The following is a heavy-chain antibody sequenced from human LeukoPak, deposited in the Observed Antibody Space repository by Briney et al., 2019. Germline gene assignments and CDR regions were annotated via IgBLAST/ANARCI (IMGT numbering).Heavy chain of an antibody. CDR1: GGSITAYY. Sequence: SETLSLTCTVSGGSITAYYWSWIRQPAGKGLEWIGRIYSSGSTNYNPSLKSRVTMSVDTSKNQFSLSLSSVTAADTAVYYCARGRKLGGFDYWGQGTLVTVSS. V-gene: IGHV4-4*07. CDR3: ARGRKLGGFDY. D-gene: IGHD3-16*01. J-gene: IGHJ4*02. CDR2: IYSSGST.